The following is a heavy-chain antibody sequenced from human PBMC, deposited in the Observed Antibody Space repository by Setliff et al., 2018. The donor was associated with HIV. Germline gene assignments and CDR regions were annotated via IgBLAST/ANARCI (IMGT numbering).Heavy chain of an antibody. Sequence: ASVKVSCKASGYTFTSYGISWVRQAPGQGLEWTGWISAYNGNTNYAQKLQGRVTMTTDTSTSTAYMELRSLRSDDTAVYYCATVVGATVFFDYWGQGTLVTVSS. CDR1: GYTFTSYG. CDR3: ATVVGATVFFDY. CDR2: ISAYNGNT. J-gene: IGHJ4*02. V-gene: IGHV1-18*01. D-gene: IGHD1-26*01.